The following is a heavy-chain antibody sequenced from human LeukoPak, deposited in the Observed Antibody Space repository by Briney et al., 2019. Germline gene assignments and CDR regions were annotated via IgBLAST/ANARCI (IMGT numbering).Heavy chain of an antibody. CDR1: GFTFSSYA. CDR2: ISYDGSKK. Sequence: GGSLRLSCAASGFTFSSYAMHWVRQAPGKGLEWVAIISYDGSKKNYADSVKGRLTISRDNSKNTLYLQMSSLRAEDTAVYYCAKEEGLHDTCFDYWGQGTLVTVSS. CDR3: AKEEGLHDTCFDY. J-gene: IGHJ4*02. D-gene: IGHD3-22*01. V-gene: IGHV3-30*04.